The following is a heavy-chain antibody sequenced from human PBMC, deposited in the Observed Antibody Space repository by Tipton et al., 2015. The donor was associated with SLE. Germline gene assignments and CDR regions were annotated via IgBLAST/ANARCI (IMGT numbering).Heavy chain of an antibody. D-gene: IGHD6-13*01. CDR3: ARVTIAAAGTMGNDS. Sequence: QLVQSGAEVKKPGSSVKVSCKASGGTFSSYAISWVRQAPGQGLEWMGWVSPYNGNTNYAQKFQGRVTMSTDTSTNTAYMDLRSLTSDDTAVYYCARVTIAAAGTMGNDSWGQGTLVTVSS. CDR1: GGTFSSYA. V-gene: IGHV1-18*01. CDR2: VSPYNGNT. J-gene: IGHJ4*02.